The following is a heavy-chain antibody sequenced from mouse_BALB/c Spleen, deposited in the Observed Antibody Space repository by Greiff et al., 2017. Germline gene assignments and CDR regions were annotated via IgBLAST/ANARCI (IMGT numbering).Heavy chain of an antibody. D-gene: IGHD1-1*01. CDR1: GYTFTEYT. V-gene: IGHV1-18*01. CDR2: INPNNGGT. J-gene: IGHJ3*01. Sequence: EVKLQESGPELVKPGASVKISCKTSGYTFTEYTMHWVKQSHGKSLEWIGGINPNNGGTSYNQKFKGKATLTVDKSSSTAYMELRSLTSEDSAVYYCARLYYYGSSPTWFAYWGQGTLVTVSA. CDR3: ARLYYYGSSPTWFAY.